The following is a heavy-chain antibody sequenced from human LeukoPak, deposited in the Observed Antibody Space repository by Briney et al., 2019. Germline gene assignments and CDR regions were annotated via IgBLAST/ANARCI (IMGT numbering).Heavy chain of an antibody. CDR1: GFTVSSNY. D-gene: IGHD2-21*01. Sequence: GGSLRLSCAASGFTVSSNYMSWVRQAPGKGLEWVSVIYSGGSTYYADSVKGRFTISRDNAKNSLFLQMNSLRAEDTAVYYCARDPGAYSSYFDYWGQGTLVTVSS. J-gene: IGHJ4*02. CDR2: IYSGGST. V-gene: IGHV3-66*01. CDR3: ARDPGAYSSYFDY.